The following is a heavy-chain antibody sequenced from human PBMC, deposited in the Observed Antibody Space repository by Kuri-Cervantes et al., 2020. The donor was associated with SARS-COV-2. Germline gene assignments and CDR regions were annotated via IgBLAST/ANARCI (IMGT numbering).Heavy chain of an antibody. J-gene: IGHJ6*03. Sequence: SETLSLTCTVSGGSISSYYWSWIRQPDGKGLEWIGRIYTSGSTNYNPSLKSRVTMSVDKSKNQFSLKLSSVTAADTAVYYCARAVTGVEHTVVLIATYSYHYYKDVGGKGTTVTVSS. CDR1: GGSISSYY. CDR2: IYTSGST. V-gene: IGHV4-4*07. D-gene: IGHD2-21*01. CDR3: ARAVTGVEHTVVLIATYSYHYYKDV.